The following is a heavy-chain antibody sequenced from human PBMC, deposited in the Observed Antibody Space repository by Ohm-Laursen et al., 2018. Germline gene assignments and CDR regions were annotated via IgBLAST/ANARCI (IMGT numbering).Heavy chain of an antibody. CDR2: ISGTGGST. Sequence: SLRLSCTAPGFTFSSYAMSWVRQAPGKGLEWVSAISGTGGSTYYADSVKGRFTISRDNSKNTLYLQMNSLRAEDTAAYYCAKGYTTITIFGVVIIGCGMDVWGQGTTVTVSS. V-gene: IGHV3-23*01. CDR3: AKGYTTITIFGVVIIGCGMDV. CDR1: GFTFSSYA. D-gene: IGHD3-3*01. J-gene: IGHJ6*02.